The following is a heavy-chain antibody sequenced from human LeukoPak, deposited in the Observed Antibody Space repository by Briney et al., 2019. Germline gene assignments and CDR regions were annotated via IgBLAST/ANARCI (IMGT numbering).Heavy chain of an antibody. Sequence: ASVKVSCKASGYTFTSYGISWVRRAPGQGLEWMGWISAYNGNTNYAQKLQGRVTMTTDTSTSTAYMELRSLRSDDTAVYYCARVVDFWSGYYNFDYWGQGTLVTVSS. CDR3: ARVVDFWSGYYNFDY. J-gene: IGHJ4*02. CDR1: GYTFTSYG. V-gene: IGHV1-18*01. D-gene: IGHD3-3*01. CDR2: ISAYNGNT.